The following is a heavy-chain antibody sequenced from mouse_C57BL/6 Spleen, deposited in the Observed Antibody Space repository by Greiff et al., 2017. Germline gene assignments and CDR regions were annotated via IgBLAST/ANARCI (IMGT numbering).Heavy chain of an antibody. V-gene: IGHV1-69*01. D-gene: IGHD2-4*01. Sequence: QVQLQQPGAELVMPGASVKLSCKASGYTFTSCWMHWVKQRPGQGLEWIGEIDPSDSYTNYNQKFKGKSTLTVDKSSSTAYMQLSSLTSEDSAVYYCARSKGYDYDRGYAMDYWGQGTSVTVSS. CDR3: ARSKGYDYDRGYAMDY. J-gene: IGHJ4*01. CDR1: GYTFTSCW. CDR2: IDPSDSYT.